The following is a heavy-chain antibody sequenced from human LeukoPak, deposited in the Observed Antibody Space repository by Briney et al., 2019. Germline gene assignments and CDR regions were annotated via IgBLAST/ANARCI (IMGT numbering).Heavy chain of an antibody. CDR3: AREGSNWSWGGDNRFDP. V-gene: IGHV4-59*01. Sequence: SETLSLTCTVSGGSLSNYYWSWIRLPPGKGLEWIGYIDYSGSTNYNPSLKSRVTISVDTSKNQFSLKLRSVTAADTAVYFCAREGSNWSWGGDNRFDPWGQGTLVTVSS. CDR1: GGSLSNYY. D-gene: IGHD1-20*01. J-gene: IGHJ5*02. CDR2: IDYSGST.